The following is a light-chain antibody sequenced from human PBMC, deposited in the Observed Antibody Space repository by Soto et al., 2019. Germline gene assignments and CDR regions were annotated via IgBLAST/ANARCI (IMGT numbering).Light chain of an antibody. CDR1: QSISTN. Sequence: IVMTQSPATLPVSPGERATLSCRASQSISTNVAWYQQKPGQAPRLLMYGASARATGVPGRFSGSGSGTPFTRTISGLQSEDFGVYYCQHYNNWPPWTFGQGTKVEIK. CDR3: QHYNNWPPWT. J-gene: IGKJ1*01. CDR2: GAS. V-gene: IGKV3-15*01.